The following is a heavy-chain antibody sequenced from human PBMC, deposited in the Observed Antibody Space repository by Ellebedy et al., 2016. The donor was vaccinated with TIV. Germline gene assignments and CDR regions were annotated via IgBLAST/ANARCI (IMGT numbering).Heavy chain of an antibody. CDR2: ISYDGSNK. Sequence: GGSLRLSXAASGFTFSSCAMHWVRQAPGKGLEWVAVISYDGSNKYYADSVKGRFTISRDNSKNTLYLQMNSLRAEDTAVYYCARVGGWELVGEIDYWGQGTLVTVSS. J-gene: IGHJ4*02. V-gene: IGHV3-30*04. CDR3: ARVGGWELVGEIDY. D-gene: IGHD1-26*01. CDR1: GFTFSSCA.